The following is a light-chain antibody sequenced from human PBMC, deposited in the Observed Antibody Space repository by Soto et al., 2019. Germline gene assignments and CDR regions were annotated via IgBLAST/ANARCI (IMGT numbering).Light chain of an antibody. CDR1: SSDFGGYNY. CDR2: EVS. V-gene: IGLV2-14*01. CDR3: SSYTSSSTLYV. Sequence: QSVLTQPASVSGSPGQSITISCTGTSSDFGGYNYVSWYQQHPGKAPKFMIYEVSNRPSGVSNRFSGSKSGNTASLTISGLQAEDEADYYCSSYTSSSTLYVFGTGTKVTVL. J-gene: IGLJ1*01.